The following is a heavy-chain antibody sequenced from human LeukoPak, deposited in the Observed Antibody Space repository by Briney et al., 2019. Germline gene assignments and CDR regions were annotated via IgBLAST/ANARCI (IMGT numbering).Heavy chain of an antibody. Sequence: ASVKVSCKASGYTFTSYGIIWVRQAPGQGLEWMGWISAYNGNTNYAQKLQGRVTMTTDTSTSTAYMELRSLRSDDTAVYYCARVSGLVTMIVVVIGGTFDYWGQGTLVTVSS. J-gene: IGHJ4*02. CDR3: ARVSGLVTMIVVVIGGTFDY. D-gene: IGHD3-22*01. CDR1: GYTFTSYG. CDR2: ISAYNGNT. V-gene: IGHV1-18*01.